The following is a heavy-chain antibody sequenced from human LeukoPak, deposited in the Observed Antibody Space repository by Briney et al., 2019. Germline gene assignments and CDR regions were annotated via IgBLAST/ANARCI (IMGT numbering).Heavy chain of an antibody. D-gene: IGHD2-2*01. CDR1: GFTFSSYG. CDR2: ISYDGSNK. Sequence: GGSLRLSCAASGFTFSSYGMHWVRQAPGKGLEWVAVISYDGSNKYYADSVKGRFTISRDNSKNTLYLQMNSLRAEDTAVYYCAKCSNYYYYYMDVWGKGTTVTVSS. CDR3: AKCSNYYYYYMDV. V-gene: IGHV3-30*18. J-gene: IGHJ6*03.